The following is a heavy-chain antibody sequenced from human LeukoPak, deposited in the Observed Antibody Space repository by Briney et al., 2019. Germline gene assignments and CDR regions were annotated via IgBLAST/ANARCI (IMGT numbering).Heavy chain of an antibody. CDR2: ISAYNGNT. CDR1: GYTFTSYG. V-gene: IGHV1-18*01. Sequence: ASVKVSCKASGYTFTSYGISWVRQAPGLGLEWMGWISAYNGNTNYAQKLQGRVTMTTDTSTSTAYMELRSLRSDDTAVYYCARLFDYYDSSGYEATETDYWGQGTLVTVSS. J-gene: IGHJ4*02. CDR3: ARLFDYYDSSGYEATETDY. D-gene: IGHD3-22*01.